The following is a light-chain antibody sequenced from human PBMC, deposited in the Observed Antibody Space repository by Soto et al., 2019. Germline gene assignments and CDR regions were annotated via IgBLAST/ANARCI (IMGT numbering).Light chain of an antibody. V-gene: IGKV1-5*03. Sequence: DIQMTQSPSTLSASVGDRVTITCRASQYIHNYLAWYQQKQGEAPKLLIYEAANLESGLPSRFSGSGTGTEFTLTISSLQXDDFATYYCQQSNNYPWTFGQGTRVEI. J-gene: IGKJ1*01. CDR1: QYIHNY. CDR2: EAA. CDR3: QQSNNYPWT.